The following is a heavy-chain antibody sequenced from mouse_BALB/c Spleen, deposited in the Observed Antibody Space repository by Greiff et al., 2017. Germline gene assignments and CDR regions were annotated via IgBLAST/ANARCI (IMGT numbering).Heavy chain of an antibody. J-gene: IGHJ3*01. CDR3: TGLTGSWFAY. D-gene: IGHD4-1*01. CDR1: GYTFTDYE. V-gene: IGHV1-15*01. Sequence: QVQLKESGAELVRPGASVTLSCKASGYTFTDYEMHWVKQTPVHGLEWIGAIDPETGGTAYNQKFKGKATLTADKSSSTAYMELRSLTSEDSAVYYCTGLTGSWFAYWGQGTLVTVSA. CDR2: IDPETGGT.